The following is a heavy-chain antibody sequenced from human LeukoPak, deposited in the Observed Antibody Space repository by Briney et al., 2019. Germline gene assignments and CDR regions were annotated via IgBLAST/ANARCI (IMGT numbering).Heavy chain of an antibody. Sequence: SETLSLTCAVYGGSFSGYYWSWIRQPPGKGLEWIGYIYYSGSTNYNPPLKSRVTISVDTSKNQFSLKLSSVTAADTAVYYCARLAVGTQGSGWYGVDYWGQGTLVTVSS. D-gene: IGHD6-19*01. CDR1: GGSFSGYY. CDR2: IYYSGST. CDR3: ARLAVGTQGSGWYGVDY. J-gene: IGHJ4*02. V-gene: IGHV4-59*08.